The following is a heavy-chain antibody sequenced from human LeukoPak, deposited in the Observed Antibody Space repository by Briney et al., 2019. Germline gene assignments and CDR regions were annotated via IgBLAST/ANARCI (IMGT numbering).Heavy chain of an antibody. V-gene: IGHV4-61*01. J-gene: IGHJ4*02. CDR3: ASVLTVRGNFYFDY. CDR2: IYYSGST. D-gene: IGHD4-23*01. Sequence: SETLSLTCTVSGDSVRTSNYYWSWIRQPPGKGLEWIGYIYYSGSTNYNPSLKSRVTISVDTSKNQFSLKLSSVTAADTAVYYCASVLTVRGNFYFDYWGQGTLVTVSS. CDR1: GDSVRTSNYY.